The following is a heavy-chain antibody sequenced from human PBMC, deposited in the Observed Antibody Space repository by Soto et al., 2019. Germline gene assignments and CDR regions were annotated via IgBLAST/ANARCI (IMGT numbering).Heavy chain of an antibody. CDR1: GGSFSGYY. CDR3: ARDAISRLDY. V-gene: IGHV4-34*01. CDR2: INHSGST. J-gene: IGHJ4*02. Sequence: SETLSLTCAVYGGSFSGYYWSWIRQPPGKGLEWIGEINHSGSTNYNPSLKSRVTISVDTSKNQFSLKLSSVTAADMAVYYCARDAISRLDYWGQGTLVTVSS. D-gene: IGHD2-2*01.